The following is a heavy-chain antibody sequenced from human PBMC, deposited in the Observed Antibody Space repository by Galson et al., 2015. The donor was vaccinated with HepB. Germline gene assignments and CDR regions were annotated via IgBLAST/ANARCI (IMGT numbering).Heavy chain of an antibody. J-gene: IGHJ4*02. CDR2: IYYSGST. CDR3: ARREAVPAAREGFDY. CDR1: GGSISSSSYY. Sequence: ETLSLTCTVSGGSISSSSYYWGWIRQPPGKGLEWIGSIYYSGSTYYNPSLKSRVTISVDTSKNQFSLKLSSVTAADTAVYYCARREAVPAAREGFDYWGQGTLVTVSS. D-gene: IGHD2-2*01. V-gene: IGHV4-39*01.